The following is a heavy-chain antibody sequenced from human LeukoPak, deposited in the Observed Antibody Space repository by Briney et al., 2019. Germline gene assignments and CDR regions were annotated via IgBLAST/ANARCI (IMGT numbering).Heavy chain of an antibody. J-gene: IGHJ4*02. V-gene: IGHV3-23*01. CDR2: ISGSGGST. CDR1: GFTFSSYG. D-gene: IGHD3-9*01. CDR3: AKGYYFDILSGYSSLDS. Sequence: GGSLRLSCAASGFTFSSYGTSWVRQAPGKGLEWVSAISGSGGSTYYADSVKGRFTISRDDSKNTLYLQMNSLRAEDTAAYYCAKGYYFDILSGYSSLDSWGQGTLVTVSS.